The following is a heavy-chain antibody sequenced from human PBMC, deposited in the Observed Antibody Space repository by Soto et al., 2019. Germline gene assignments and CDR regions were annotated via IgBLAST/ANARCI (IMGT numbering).Heavy chain of an antibody. CDR1: GFNFGDYY. Sequence: QMQLVESGGGLVKPGGSLRLSCAASGFNFGDYYMSWIRQAPGKGLEWVSSISSGTTYFYYADSVKGRFSISRDNAKHSLYLQMNSLRVEDTAVYFCARGDGTGLHSSGWSPRFWGQGTLVTVSS. J-gene: IGHJ4*02. D-gene: IGHD6-13*01. CDR3: ARGDGTGLHSSGWSPRF. CDR2: ISSGTTYF. V-gene: IGHV3-11*06.